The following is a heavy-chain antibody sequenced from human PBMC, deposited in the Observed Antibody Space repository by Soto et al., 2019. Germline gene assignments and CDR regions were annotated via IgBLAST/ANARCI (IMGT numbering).Heavy chain of an antibody. CDR1: GFTFSSYW. J-gene: IGHJ4*02. V-gene: IGHV3-23*04. CDR3: AKDKPGTTSFDY. Sequence: EVQLVESGGGLVQPGGSLRLSCAASGFTFSSYWMSWVRQAPGKGLEWVSAISDRGDTTHYADSVKGRFTISRDTSKNTLYLQLNTLRADDTAVYYCAKDKPGTTSFDYWGQGTLVTVSS. D-gene: IGHD1-1*01. CDR2: ISDRGDTT.